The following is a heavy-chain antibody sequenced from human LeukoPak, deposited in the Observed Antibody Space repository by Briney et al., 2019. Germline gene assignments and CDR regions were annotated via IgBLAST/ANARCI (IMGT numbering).Heavy chain of an antibody. CDR2: SNLDGSST. CDR1: GFTVSSYW. V-gene: IGHV3-74*01. CDR3: GRGHASGSRPNFDY. Sequence: GESLRLSCAASGFTVSSYWMHWVRQAPGKGLVWVSRSNLDGSSTTYPDSVKGRFTISRDNTKNTLYLQMNSLRAEDTAVYYCGRGHASGSRPNFDYWGQGTLVTVSS. J-gene: IGHJ4*02. D-gene: IGHD3-10*01.